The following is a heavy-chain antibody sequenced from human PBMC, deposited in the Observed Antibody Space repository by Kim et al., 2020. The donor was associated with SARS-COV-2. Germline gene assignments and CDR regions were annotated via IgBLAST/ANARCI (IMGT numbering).Heavy chain of an antibody. CDR2: ISSDGSYK. Sequence: GGSLRLSCAASGFTFSTYGMHWVRQAPGKGLEWVAVISSDGSYKYYEDSVKGRFTISRDNFQNILYLQMNSLRAEDTAMYYCAKDHRGGNGVVDSFNIWGQGTMVTVSS. CDR3: AKDHRGGNGVVDSFNI. V-gene: IGHV3-30*18. J-gene: IGHJ3*02. D-gene: IGHD4-17*01. CDR1: GFTFSTYG.